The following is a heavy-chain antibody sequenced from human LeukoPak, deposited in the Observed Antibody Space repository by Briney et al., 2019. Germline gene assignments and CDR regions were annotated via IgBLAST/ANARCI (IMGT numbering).Heavy chain of an antibody. CDR3: ARGSPPYYDSSGYYPRRYAFDI. V-gene: IGHV7-4-1*02. Sequence: ASVKVSCKASGYTFTTYGITWVRQAPGQGLEWMGWINTNTGNPTYAQGFTGRFVFSLDTSVSTAHLQISGLKAEDTAVYYCARGSPPYYDSSGYYPRRYAFDIWGQGTMVTVSS. CDR2: INTNTGNP. J-gene: IGHJ3*02. D-gene: IGHD3-22*01. CDR1: GYTFTTYG.